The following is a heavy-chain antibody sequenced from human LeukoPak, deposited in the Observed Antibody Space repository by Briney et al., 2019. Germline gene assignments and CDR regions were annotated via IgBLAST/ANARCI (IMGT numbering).Heavy chain of an antibody. J-gene: IGHJ5*02. CDR2: INPSGGST. D-gene: IGHD3-10*01. Sequence: ASVKVSRKASGYTYTSYYMHWVRQAPGQGLEWMGIINPSGGSTSYAQKFQGRVTMTRDTSTSTVCMELSSLRSEDTAVYYCAREVTIVRGVIAWFDPWGQGTLVTVSS. V-gene: IGHV1-46*01. CDR1: GYTYTSYY. CDR3: AREVTIVRGVIAWFDP.